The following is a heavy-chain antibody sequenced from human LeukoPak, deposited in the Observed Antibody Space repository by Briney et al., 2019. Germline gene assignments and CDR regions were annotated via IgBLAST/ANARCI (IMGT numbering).Heavy chain of an antibody. J-gene: IGHJ4*02. CDR1: GGPIRSSIYY. D-gene: IGHD3-10*01. Sequence: SETLSLTCTVSGGPIRSSIYYWGWIRQPPGKGLEWIGIIYYTGTTYYNPSLKSRVAISVDTSKNQFSLKLSSVTAADTALYYCTRLPAYGSGSYFAHNWGQGTLVTVSS. V-gene: IGHV4-39*01. CDR2: IYYTGTT. CDR3: TRLPAYGSGSYFAHN.